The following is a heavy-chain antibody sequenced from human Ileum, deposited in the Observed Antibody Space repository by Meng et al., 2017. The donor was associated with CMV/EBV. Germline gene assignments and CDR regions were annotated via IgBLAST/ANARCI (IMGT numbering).Heavy chain of an antibody. Sequence: QVQVVQSGAEVKNPGASGKVSCKASGHTFTGYYLHWVRQAPGQGLEWMGRINPNSGDTNYAQKFQGRFTMTRDTSNSLAYMELSGLTSDDTAVYYCASYGSGTYSIFDYWGQGTLVTVSS. J-gene: IGHJ4*02. V-gene: IGHV1-2*06. CDR3: ASYGSGTYSIFDY. CDR1: GHTFTGYY. D-gene: IGHD3-10*01. CDR2: INPNSGDT.